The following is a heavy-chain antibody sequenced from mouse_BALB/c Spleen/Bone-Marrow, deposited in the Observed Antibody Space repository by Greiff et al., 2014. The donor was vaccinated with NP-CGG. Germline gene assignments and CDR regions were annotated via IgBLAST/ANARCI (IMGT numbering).Heavy chain of an antibody. CDR1: GYAFSSSW. J-gene: IGHJ1*01. V-gene: IGHV1-82*01. CDR2: IYPGDGDT. D-gene: IGHD2-4*01. Sequence: VQLQQSGPELVKPGASVKISCKASGYAFSSSWMNWVKQRPGQGLEWIGRIYPGDGDTNYNGKFKGKATLTADKSSGTAYMQLSSLTSVDSAVYFCARRRDYDRYFDVWGAGTTVTVSS. CDR3: ARRRDYDRYFDV.